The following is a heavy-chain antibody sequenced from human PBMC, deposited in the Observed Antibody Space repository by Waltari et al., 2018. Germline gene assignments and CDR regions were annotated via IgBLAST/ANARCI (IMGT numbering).Heavy chain of an antibody. J-gene: IGHJ6*02. V-gene: IGHV1-2*06. CDR2: INPNSGGT. CDR1: GYTFTGYY. Sequence: QVQLVQSGAEVQKPGASVKVSCKASGYTFTGYYMHWVRKAPGHGLEWMGRINPNSGGTNYAQKLQGRVTMTRDTSISTAYMELSRLRSDDTAVYYCARDPDSGSYYRYYYYGMDVWGQGTTVTVSS. CDR3: ARDPDSGSYYRYYYYGMDV. D-gene: IGHD1-26*01.